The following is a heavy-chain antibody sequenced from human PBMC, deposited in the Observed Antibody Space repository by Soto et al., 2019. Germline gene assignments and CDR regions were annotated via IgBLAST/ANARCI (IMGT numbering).Heavy chain of an antibody. CDR3: ARHNGPLYVGYYYDMDV. D-gene: IGHD3-16*01. CDR1: GGSISSSSYY. J-gene: IGHJ6*02. V-gene: IGHV4-39*01. CDR2: IYYSGYP. Sequence: QLQLQESGPGLVKPSETLSLTCTVSGGSISSSSYYWGWIRQPPGKGLEWIGSIYYSGYPYYNPSLKSRVTISVDTSKNQFSLKLSSVTAADTAVYYCARHNGPLYVGYYYDMDVWGQGTTVTVSS.